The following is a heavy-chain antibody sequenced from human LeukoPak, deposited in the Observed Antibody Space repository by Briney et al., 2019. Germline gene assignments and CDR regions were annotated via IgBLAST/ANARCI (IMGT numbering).Heavy chain of an antibody. CDR2: ISAYNGNT. CDR3: ARGYDFLSGHYLFDY. J-gene: IGHJ4*02. CDR1: GYTFTSYG. Sequence: GASVKVSCKASGYTFTSYGISWVRQAPGQGLEWMGWISAYNGNTNYAQKVQGRVTMTTDTSTSKLYMELMSLRSDDAAVYYCARGYDFLSGHYLFDYWGQGTLVTVSS. D-gene: IGHD3-3*01. V-gene: IGHV1-18*04.